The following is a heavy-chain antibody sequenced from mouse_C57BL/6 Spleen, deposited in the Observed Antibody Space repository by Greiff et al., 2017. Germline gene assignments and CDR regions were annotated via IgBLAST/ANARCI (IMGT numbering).Heavy chain of an antibody. D-gene: IGHD2-4*01. Sequence: QVQLQQPGAELVKPGASVKLSCKASGYTFTSYWMHWVKQRPGRGLEWIGRIDPNSGGTKYNEKFKSKATLTVDKSSSTAYMQLSSLTSEDSAVYYCARGRPSTMITAGVFDYWGQGTTLTVSS. CDR3: ARGRPSTMITAGVFDY. J-gene: IGHJ2*01. CDR1: GYTFTSYW. V-gene: IGHV1-72*01. CDR2: IDPNSGGT.